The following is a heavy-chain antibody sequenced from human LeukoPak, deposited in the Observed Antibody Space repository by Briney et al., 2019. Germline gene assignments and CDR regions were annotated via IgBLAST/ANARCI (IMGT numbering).Heavy chain of an antibody. V-gene: IGHV1-2*02. Sequence: ASLKVSCKASGYTFTGYSMHWVRQAPGQGLEWMGWINPNSGVTNYAQKFQGRVTMTRDTSISTAYMELSSLRSDDTAVYYCARRVHSSSWSSYFDYWGQETLVTVSS. CDR1: GYTFTGYS. CDR3: ARRVHSSSWSSYFDY. J-gene: IGHJ4*02. CDR2: INPNSGVT. D-gene: IGHD6-13*01.